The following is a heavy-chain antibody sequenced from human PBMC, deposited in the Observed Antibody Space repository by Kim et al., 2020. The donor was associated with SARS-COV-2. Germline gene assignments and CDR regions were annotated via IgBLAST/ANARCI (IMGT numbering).Heavy chain of an antibody. J-gene: IGHJ4*02. CDR3: ANFES. CDR1: GFTFSVYG. Sequence: GGSLRLSCAASGFTFSVYGMHWVRQAPGKGLEWVAVIKSDGSNKYYADSVMGRFIISRDNSKNMLFLQMNSLRAEDTAVYYCANFESWGQGTLVTVSS. V-gene: IGHV3-33*06. CDR2: IKSDGSNK.